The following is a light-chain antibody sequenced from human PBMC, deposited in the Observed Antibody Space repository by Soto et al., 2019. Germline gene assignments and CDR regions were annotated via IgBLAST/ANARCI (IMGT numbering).Light chain of an antibody. CDR2: EVK. V-gene: IGLV2-14*01. CDR3: NSYASGSNIDVV. J-gene: IGLJ2*01. Sequence: QPASVSGSPGQSITISCTGTSSDVGGYDYVSWYQQHPGKAPKLLIYEVKKRPLGISNRFSGSKSGNTASLAISGLQADDEADYYCNSYASGSNIDVVFGGGTKLTVL. CDR1: SSDVGGYDY.